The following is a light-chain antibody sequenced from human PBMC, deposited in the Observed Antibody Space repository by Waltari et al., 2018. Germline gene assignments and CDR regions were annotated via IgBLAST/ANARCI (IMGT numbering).Light chain of an antibody. CDR2: EAS. V-gene: IGKV3-15*01. CDR3: QQFNDWPRT. CDR1: QSISIN. J-gene: IGKJ1*01. Sequence: EVVMTQSPATLSVSQGERATLSCRASQSISINMVWYQQRPGQAPRLLIYEASMRATGIPARFSGSGSGTEFTLTSSSVQSEDAAVYYCQQFNDWPRTCGQGTKVEIK.